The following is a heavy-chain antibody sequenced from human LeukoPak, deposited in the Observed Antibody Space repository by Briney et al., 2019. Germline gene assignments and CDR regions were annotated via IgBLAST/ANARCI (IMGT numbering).Heavy chain of an antibody. CDR3: ARDLGRDGAFDI. CDR1: GYTFTGYY. J-gene: IGHJ3*02. V-gene: IGHV1-2*02. CDR2: INPNSGGT. D-gene: IGHD5-24*01. Sequence: ASVKVSCKASGYTFTGYYMHWVRQAPGQGLEWMGWINPNSGGTNYAQKFQGRVTMTRDTSISTAYMELSRLRSDDTAVYYCARDLGRDGAFDIWGQGTMVTVSS.